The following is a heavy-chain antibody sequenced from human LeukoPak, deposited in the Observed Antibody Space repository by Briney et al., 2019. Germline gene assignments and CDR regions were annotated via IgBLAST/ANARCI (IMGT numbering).Heavy chain of an antibody. CDR1: GYTLTELS. Sequence: GASVKVSCKVSGYTLTELSMHWVRQAPGPGLEWMGWINPNSGFTNYAQKFQGRVTMTRDTSISTAYMELSGLRSDDTAVYYCARLADCSSSSCRSFDYWGQGTLVTVSS. CDR2: INPNSGFT. V-gene: IGHV1-2*02. D-gene: IGHD2-2*01. J-gene: IGHJ4*02. CDR3: ARLADCSSSSCRSFDY.